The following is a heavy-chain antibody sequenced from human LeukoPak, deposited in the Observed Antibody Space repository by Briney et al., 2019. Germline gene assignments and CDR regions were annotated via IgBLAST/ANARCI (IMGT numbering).Heavy chain of an antibody. D-gene: IGHD2-2*01. Sequence: SETLSLTCTVSGGSISSYYWSWIRQPPWKGLEWIGYIYTSGSTNYNPSLKSRVTISVDTSKNQFSLKLSSVTAADTAVYYCARHGRSSTSPPDYYYYYYMDVWGKGTTVTVSS. J-gene: IGHJ6*03. CDR2: IYTSGST. CDR3: ARHGRSSTSPPDYYYYYYMDV. V-gene: IGHV4-4*09. CDR1: GGSISSYY.